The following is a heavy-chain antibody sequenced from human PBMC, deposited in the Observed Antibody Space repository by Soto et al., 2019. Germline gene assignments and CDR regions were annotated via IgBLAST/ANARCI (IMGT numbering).Heavy chain of an antibody. Sequence: EVQLVESGGGLVQPGGSLRLSCAASGLTVSSNYMSWVRQAPGKGLEWVSVIYSGGSTYYTDSVKGRFTISRHNSKNTLYLQMNSLRAEDTAVYYCARVFIGYDFWSGYYLDYWGQGTLVTVSS. CDR2: IYSGGST. CDR1: GLTVSSNY. CDR3: ARVFIGYDFWSGYYLDY. J-gene: IGHJ4*02. V-gene: IGHV3-53*04. D-gene: IGHD3-3*01.